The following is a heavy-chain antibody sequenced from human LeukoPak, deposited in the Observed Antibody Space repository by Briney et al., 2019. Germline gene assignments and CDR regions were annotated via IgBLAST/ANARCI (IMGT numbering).Heavy chain of an antibody. V-gene: IGHV4-30-4*08. CDR1: GGSFSSGDYY. CDR2: IDYSGST. J-gene: IGHJ5*02. Sequence: SQTLSLTCTVSGGSFSSGDYYWSWIRQPPGKGLEWIGYIDYSGSTYYNPSLKSRVTISVDTSKNQFSLRLSSVTAADTAVCYCARVGRWLPDNWFDPWGQGTLVTVSS. D-gene: IGHD5-24*01. CDR3: ARVGRWLPDNWFDP.